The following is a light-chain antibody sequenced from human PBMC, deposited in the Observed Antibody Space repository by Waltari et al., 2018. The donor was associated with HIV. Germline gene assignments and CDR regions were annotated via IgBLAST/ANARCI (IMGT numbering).Light chain of an antibody. J-gene: IGKJ1*01. CDR2: EAS. V-gene: IGKV1-5*03. CDR1: HSICVW. CDR3: QQYDTFPWT. Sequence: DIQMTQSPSTLSASIGDRVTITCRASHSICVWLSWYQQKPGKAPKLMIYEASNFESGVPSRFSGTGSGTEFTLTISSLQPDDSATFYCQQYDTFPWTFGQGTKVGIK.